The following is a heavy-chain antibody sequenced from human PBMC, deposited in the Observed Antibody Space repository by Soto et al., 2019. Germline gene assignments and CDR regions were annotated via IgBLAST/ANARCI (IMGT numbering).Heavy chain of an antibody. CDR2: ISYSGYP. D-gene: IGHD2-21*01. J-gene: IGHJ4*02. Sequence: PSGTLSLTCTVSGASISNYYWSWIRQPPGKELEWIGHISYSGYPDYNPSLNGRVTISADTTNNQFSLKLTSVTAADTAVYYCARHYSTDPFDYWGQGALVTVSS. V-gene: IGHV4-59*08. CDR1: GASISNYY. CDR3: ARHYSTDPFDY.